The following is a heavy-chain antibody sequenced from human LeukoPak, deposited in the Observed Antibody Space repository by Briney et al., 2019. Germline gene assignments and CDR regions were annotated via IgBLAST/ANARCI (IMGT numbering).Heavy chain of an antibody. V-gene: IGHV3-66*02. J-gene: IGHJ4*02. D-gene: IGHD3-3*01. CDR1: GFTFSSNY. CDR3: ARVYDFWSGYFDY. CDR2: IYSGGST. Sequence: GGSLTLSCGASGFTFSSNYMSWVRQAPGKGLEWVSVIYSGGSTYYADSVKGRFTISRDNSKNTLYLQMNSLRAEDTAVYYCARVYDFWSGYFDYWGQGTLVTVSS.